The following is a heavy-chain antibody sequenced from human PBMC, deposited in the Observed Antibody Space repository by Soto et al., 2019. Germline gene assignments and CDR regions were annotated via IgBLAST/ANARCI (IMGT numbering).Heavy chain of an antibody. D-gene: IGHD1-26*01. CDR1: GFTFNNFA. V-gene: IGHV3-23*01. CDR2: VRGSDGTT. J-gene: IGHJ4*02. Sequence: EVQLLESGGGLVQPGGSLRLSCAASGFTFNNFAMNWVRQAPGKGLEWVSTVRGSDGTTNYADSVKGRFTISRDNSKDTLYLQMNRLRVEDTAIYYCARNLWEGGDLDYWGQGTLVTVSS. CDR3: ARNLWEGGDLDY.